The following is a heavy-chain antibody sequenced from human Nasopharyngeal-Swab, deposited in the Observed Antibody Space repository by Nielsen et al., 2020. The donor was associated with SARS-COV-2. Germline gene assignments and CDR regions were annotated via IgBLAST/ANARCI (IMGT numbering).Heavy chain of an antibody. V-gene: IGHV3-21*01. D-gene: IGHD1-14*01. CDR3: ARDGEPELYYFDY. CDR2: ISSSSSYI. Sequence: WIRQPPGKGLEWVSSISSSSSYIYYADSVKGRFTISRDNAKNSLYLQTNSLRAEDTAVYYCARDGEPELYYFDYWGQGTLVTVSS. J-gene: IGHJ4*02.